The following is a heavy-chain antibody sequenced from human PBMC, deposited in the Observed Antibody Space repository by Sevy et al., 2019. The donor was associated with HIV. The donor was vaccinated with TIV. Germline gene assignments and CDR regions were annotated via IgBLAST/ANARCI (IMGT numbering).Heavy chain of an antibody. CDR3: ARSLGRGVPGFWYFDL. CDR2: INPNNGGT. V-gene: IGHV1-2*02. CDR1: GYIFSDYY. Sequence: ASVKVSCKASGYIFSDYYMHWVRQAPGQGLEWLGWINPNNGGTNYEQTFQGRVTMTRDTSIGIAYMELRNLRSDDTAVYYCARSLGRGVPGFWYFDLWGRGTLVTVSS. D-gene: IGHD3-10*01. J-gene: IGHJ2*01.